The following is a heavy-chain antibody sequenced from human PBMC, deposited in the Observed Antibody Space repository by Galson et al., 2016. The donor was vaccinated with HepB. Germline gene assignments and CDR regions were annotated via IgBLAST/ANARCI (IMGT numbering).Heavy chain of an antibody. D-gene: IGHD2-21*02. V-gene: IGHV5-51*01. CDR1: GYRFHTYW. J-gene: IGHJ4*02. CDR2: VFPTTSGT. Sequence: QSGAEVKKPGESLRISCTGSGYRFHTYWIAWVRQMPGKGPEWMGMVFPTTSGTRYSPSLQGQVTISGDKSTSTTYLQWSSLRASDTAMYYCARQTAGGSFDYWGLGTLVTVSS. CDR3: ARQTAGGSFDY.